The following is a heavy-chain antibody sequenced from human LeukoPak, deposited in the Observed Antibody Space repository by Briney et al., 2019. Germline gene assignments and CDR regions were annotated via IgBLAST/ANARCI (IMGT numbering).Heavy chain of an antibody. CDR2: IRHDGSAI. CDR3: AKTRFQWGDYFPYTDV. Sequence: GGSLRLSCAASGFTFSNYAMHWVRQAPGKGREGVAFIRHDGSAIYYAGSVKGRFTISRDNSKKTLYFRMNGLRYEDTALYCCAKTRFQWGDYFPYTDVWGEGTTVTVSS. CDR1: GFTFSNYA. J-gene: IGHJ6*03. V-gene: IGHV3-30*02. D-gene: IGHD2/OR15-2a*01.